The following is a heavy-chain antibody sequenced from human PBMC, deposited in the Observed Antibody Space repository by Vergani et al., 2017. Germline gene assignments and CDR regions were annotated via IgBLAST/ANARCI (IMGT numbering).Heavy chain of an antibody. CDR3: ARQSGTSLYYYYALDV. Sequence: EVQLVESGGGLVQPGGSLRLSCAASGFTFSSYDMHWVRQATGKGLEWVSAIGTAGDTYYPGSVKGRFTISGDNTENSLRLQMNSLRAEDTAVYYCARQSGTSLYYYYALDVWGQGTTATVSS. J-gene: IGHJ6*02. CDR2: IGTAGDT. V-gene: IGHV3-13*01. CDR1: GFTFSSYD. D-gene: IGHD1-7*01.